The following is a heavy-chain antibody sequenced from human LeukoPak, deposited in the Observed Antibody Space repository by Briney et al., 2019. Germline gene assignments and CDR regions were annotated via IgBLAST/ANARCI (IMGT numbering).Heavy chain of an antibody. J-gene: IGHJ4*02. CDR2: IYHSGSA. V-gene: IGHV4-38-2*02. CDR3: ARDKRTGTGGY. Sequence: SETLSLTCAVSGYSISSGYYWGWIRQPPGKGLEWIGSIYHSGSAYYNPSLKSRVTISVDTSKNQFSLKLSSVTAADTAVYYCARDKRTGTGGYWGQGTLVTVSS. CDR1: GYSISSGYY. D-gene: IGHD3/OR15-3a*01.